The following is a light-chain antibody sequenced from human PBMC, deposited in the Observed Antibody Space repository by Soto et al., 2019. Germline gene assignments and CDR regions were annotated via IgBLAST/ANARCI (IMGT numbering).Light chain of an antibody. CDR3: QQYVTTPIT. Sequence: DIVMTQTPLSLSVTPGQPASISCQSSQSLLHTDGKTYLYWYQQKPGQAHRLLIYGESSRATGIPDRFSGSGSGTDFTLTISRLEPEELAVYYCQQYVTTPITFGQGTRLEIK. CDR2: GES. CDR1: QSLLHTDGKTY. V-gene: IGKV2-29*01. J-gene: IGKJ5*01.